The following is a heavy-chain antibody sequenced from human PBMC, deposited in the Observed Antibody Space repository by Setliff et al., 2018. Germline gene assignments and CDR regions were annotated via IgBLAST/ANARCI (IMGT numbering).Heavy chain of an antibody. D-gene: IGHD3-10*02. V-gene: IGHV4-61*02. J-gene: IGHJ5*02. CDR3: ARGNDVRFDP. CDR2: THAGGST. CDR1: GASINTANYY. Sequence: SETLSLTCTVSGASINTANYYWGWIRQPAGKGLEWIGRTYTHAGGSTTYNPSVTSRVTISLDTSKNHFSLTLNSVTAADTAVYFCARGNDVRFDPWGQGTLVTVSS.